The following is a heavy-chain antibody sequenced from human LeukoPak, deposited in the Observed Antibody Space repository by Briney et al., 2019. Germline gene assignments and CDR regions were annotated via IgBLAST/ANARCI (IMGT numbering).Heavy chain of an antibody. CDR1: GDSVSSNSAA. D-gene: IGHD2-15*01. V-gene: IGHV6-1*01. CDR2: TYYRSKWYN. CDR3: AGSLSYFDY. J-gene: IGHJ4*02. Sequence: SQTLSLTCAISGDSVSSNSAAWTWIRQSPSRGLEWLGRTYYRSKWYNDYAVAVKSRIAINPDTSKNQFSLHLNSVTPEDTAVYYCAGSLSYFDYWGQGTLVTVSS.